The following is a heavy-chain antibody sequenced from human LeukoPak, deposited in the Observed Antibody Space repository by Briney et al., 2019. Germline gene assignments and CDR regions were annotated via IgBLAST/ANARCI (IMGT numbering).Heavy chain of an antibody. V-gene: IGHV3-7*01. CDR1: GFTFSSYW. CDR3: ARGPYYDFWSGYPGGWFDP. Sequence: PGGTLRLSCAASGFTFSSYWMSWVRQAPGKGLEWVANIKQDGSEKYYVDSVKGRFTISRDNAKNSLYLQMNSLRAEDTAVYYCARGPYYDFWSGYPGGWFDPWGQGTLVTVSS. D-gene: IGHD3-3*01. J-gene: IGHJ5*02. CDR2: IKQDGSEK.